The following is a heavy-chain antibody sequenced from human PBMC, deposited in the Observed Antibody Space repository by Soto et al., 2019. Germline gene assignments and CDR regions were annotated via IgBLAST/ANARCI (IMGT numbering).Heavy chain of an antibody. CDR2: ISAYNHYT. CDR3: ARVGPSREVPYPFEC. V-gene: IGHV1-18*01. D-gene: IGHD1-26*01. J-gene: IGHJ4*02. Sequence: QVDLVQSGPEVRKPGASVNVSCKASGYTFSPYGISWVRQAPGQALEWMGWISAYNHYTNYAQKFQGRVTMTTDTSTNTADMERSSLSSGDTARYFCARVGPSREVPYPFECWGQGTLVTVSS. CDR1: GYTFSPYG.